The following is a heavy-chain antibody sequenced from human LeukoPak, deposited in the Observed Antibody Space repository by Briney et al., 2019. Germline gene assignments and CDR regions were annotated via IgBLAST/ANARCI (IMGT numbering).Heavy chain of an antibody. CDR1: GGSICSYY. CDR3: ARQGGSSSAYYWFDP. V-gene: IGHV4-59*08. D-gene: IGHD3-22*01. CDR2: ISFSGST. Sequence: SETLSLTCTVSGGSICSYYWSWIRQPPGKGLEWIGYISFSGSTNYNPSLKSRVTISVDTSKNQFSLKLNSVTAADTAVYYCARQGGSSSAYYWFDPWGQGTLVTVSS. J-gene: IGHJ5*02.